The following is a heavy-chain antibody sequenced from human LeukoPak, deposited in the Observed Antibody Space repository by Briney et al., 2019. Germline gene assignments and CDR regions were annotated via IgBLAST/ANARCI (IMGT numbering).Heavy chain of an antibody. V-gene: IGHV1-46*01. CDR3: ARDNVLRYFDWSQRGFDY. D-gene: IGHD3-9*01. J-gene: IGHJ4*02. Sequence: ASVKVSCKSSGFTFTNYLLHWVRQAPGQGLEWVGRIAPSVDTANYAQKFRDRVTMTRDTSISTAYMELSRLRSDDTAVYYCARDNVLRYFDWSQRGFDYWGQGTLVTVSS. CDR2: IAPSVDTA. CDR1: GFTFTNYL.